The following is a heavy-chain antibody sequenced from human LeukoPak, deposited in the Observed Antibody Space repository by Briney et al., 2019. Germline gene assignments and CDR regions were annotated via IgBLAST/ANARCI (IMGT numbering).Heavy chain of an antibody. CDR3: ASHRPTSLAGIRWFDP. Sequence: SETLSLTCTVSGGSINSNNYYWGWIRQPPGEGLEWIGSFVFSGITYYNPSLKSRVTISLDTSNNQFSLKLTSVTAADTAVYFCASHRPTSLAGIRWFDPWGQGTLVTVSS. V-gene: IGHV4-39*01. D-gene: IGHD6-19*01. J-gene: IGHJ5*02. CDR1: GGSINSNNYY. CDR2: FVFSGIT.